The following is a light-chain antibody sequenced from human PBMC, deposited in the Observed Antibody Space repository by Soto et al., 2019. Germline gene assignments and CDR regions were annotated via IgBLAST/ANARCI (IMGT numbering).Light chain of an antibody. J-gene: IGLJ2*01. CDR2: DVT. CDR1: SSDVV. V-gene: IGLV2-11*01. Sequence: QCALTQPRSVSGSPGQSVTISCTGTSSDVVVSWYQQHTGKAPKLIISDVTYRPSGVPDRFSGSKSGNTASLTISGLQAEDEADYYCCSYGLTYALLGGGTKVTVL. CDR3: CSYGLTYAL.